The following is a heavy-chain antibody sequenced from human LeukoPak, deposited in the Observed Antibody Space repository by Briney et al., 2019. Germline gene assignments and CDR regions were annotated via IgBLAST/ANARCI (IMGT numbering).Heavy chain of an antibody. CDR1: GGSISSYY. CDR2: IYYSGST. D-gene: IGHD3-22*01. J-gene: IGHJ6*03. Sequence: PPETLSLTCTVSGGSISSYYWSWIRQPPGKGLEWIGYIYYSGSTNHNPSLKSRVTISVDTSKNQFSLKLSSVTAADTAVYYCATLGYYDSSGYSDYYYYYMDVWAKGPRSPSP. V-gene: IGHV4-59*03. CDR3: ATLGYYDSSGYSDYYYYYMDV.